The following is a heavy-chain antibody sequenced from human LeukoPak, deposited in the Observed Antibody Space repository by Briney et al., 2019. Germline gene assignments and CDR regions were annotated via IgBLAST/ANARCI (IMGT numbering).Heavy chain of an antibody. J-gene: IGHJ4*02. CDR3: ARYREYYYDSSGYYHEGFDY. CDR1: GGSISSSSYY. V-gene: IGHV4-39*07. CDR2: IYYSGST. Sequence: SETLSLTCTVSGGSISSSSYYWGWIRQPPGKGLEWIGSIYYSGSTYYNPSLKSRVTISVDTSKNQFSLKLSSVTAADTAVYYCARYREYYYDSSGYYHEGFDYWGQGTLVTVSS. D-gene: IGHD3-22*01.